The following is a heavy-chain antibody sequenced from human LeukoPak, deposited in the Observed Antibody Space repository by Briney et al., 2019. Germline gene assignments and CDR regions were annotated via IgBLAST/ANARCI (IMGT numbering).Heavy chain of an antibody. Sequence: SETLSLTCTVSGGSISSYYWSWIRQPPGKGLEWIGYIYYSGSTNYNPSLKSRVTISVDTSKNQFSLKLSSVTAADTAVYYCARGVYSYGYRFDYWGQGTLVTVS. J-gene: IGHJ4*02. CDR2: IYYSGST. CDR3: ARGVYSYGYRFDY. V-gene: IGHV4-59*01. D-gene: IGHD5-18*01. CDR1: GGSISSYY.